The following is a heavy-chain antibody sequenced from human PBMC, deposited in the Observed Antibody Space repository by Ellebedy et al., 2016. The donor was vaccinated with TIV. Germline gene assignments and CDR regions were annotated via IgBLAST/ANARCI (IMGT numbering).Heavy chain of an antibody. CDR1: GVNVSSNY. CDR3: ARAKRGSYYSAFDI. V-gene: IGHV3-53*01. D-gene: IGHD1-26*01. CDR2: IYSDGST. Sequence: GGSLRLSXAASGVNVSSNYMGWVRQAPGKGLEWVSIIYSDGSTYYADSVKGRFTLSRDISKNTLFLQMNSLRAEDTAVYYCARAKRGSYYSAFDIWGQGTMVTVSS. J-gene: IGHJ3*02.